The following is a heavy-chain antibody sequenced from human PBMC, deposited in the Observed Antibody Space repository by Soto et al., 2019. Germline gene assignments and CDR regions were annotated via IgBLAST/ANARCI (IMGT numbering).Heavy chain of an antibody. CDR2: IYPGDSDT. D-gene: IGHD2-15*01. Sequence: GESLKISCKGSGYSFTSYWIGWVRQMPGKGLEWMGIIYPGDSDTRYSPSFQGQVTISADKSISTAYLQWSSLKASDTAMYYCARLSDWCSGGSCYPHFDYWGQGTLVTVSS. V-gene: IGHV5-51*01. CDR1: GYSFTSYW. CDR3: ARLSDWCSGGSCYPHFDY. J-gene: IGHJ4*02.